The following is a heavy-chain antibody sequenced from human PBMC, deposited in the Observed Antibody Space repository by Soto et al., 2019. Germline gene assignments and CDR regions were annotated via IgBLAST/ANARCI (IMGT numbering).Heavy chain of an antibody. CDR1: GYTFTSYG. CDR2: ISAYNGNT. V-gene: IGHV1-18*01. D-gene: IGHD6-13*01. CDR3: ARTIAAAGTTSYYYYYYMDV. Sequence: GASVKVSCKASGYTFTSYGISWVRQAPGQGLEWMGWISAYNGNTNYAQKLQGRVTMTTDTSTSTAYMELRSLRSDDTAVYYCARTIAAAGTTSYYYYYYMDVWGKGTTVTVSS. J-gene: IGHJ6*03.